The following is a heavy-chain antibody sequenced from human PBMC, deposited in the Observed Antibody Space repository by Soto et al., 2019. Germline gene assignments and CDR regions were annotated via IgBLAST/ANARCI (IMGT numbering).Heavy chain of an antibody. CDR1: GFTFSSYA. Sequence: EVQLLESGGGLVQPGGSLRLSCAASGFTFSSYAMSWVRQAPGKGLEWVSAISGSGGSTYYADSVKGRFTISRDNSKNTLYLQMNSLRAEDTAVYYCAKGTYCSGGSCYSGGSGYYYYGMDVWGQGTTVTVSS. J-gene: IGHJ6*02. CDR2: ISGSGGST. V-gene: IGHV3-23*01. CDR3: AKGTYCSGGSCYSGGSGYYYYGMDV. D-gene: IGHD2-15*01.